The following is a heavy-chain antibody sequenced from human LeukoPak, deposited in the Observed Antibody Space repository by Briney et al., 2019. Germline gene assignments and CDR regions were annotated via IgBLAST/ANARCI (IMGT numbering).Heavy chain of an antibody. CDR2: ISGSGGTT. J-gene: IGHJ4*02. CDR1: GFTFSSYA. D-gene: IGHD4-17*01. CDR3: AKNSLRNSDY. Sequence: GGSLRLSCAASGFTFSSYAMSWVRQAPGKGLEWVSVISGSGGTTYYADSVKGRFTSSRDNSKNTLDLQMNSLRVEDTAVYYCAKNSLRNSDYWGQGTLVTVSS. V-gene: IGHV3-23*01.